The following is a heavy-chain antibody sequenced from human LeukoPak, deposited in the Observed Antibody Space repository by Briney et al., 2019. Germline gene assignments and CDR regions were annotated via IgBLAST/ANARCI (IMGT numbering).Heavy chain of an antibody. CDR2: ISGNGAT. CDR1: GFTFSDHF. CDR3: ARDPMYNGGNSGAFDF. V-gene: IGHV3-11*01. J-gene: IGHJ3*01. D-gene: IGHD4-23*01. Sequence: GGSLRLSCAASGFTFSDHFMTWIRQAPGKGLEWISYISGNGATYYAASVKGRFTISRNNAQNSLWLQMSSLRAEDTAVYYCARDPMYNGGNSGAFDFWGQGTLVTVSS.